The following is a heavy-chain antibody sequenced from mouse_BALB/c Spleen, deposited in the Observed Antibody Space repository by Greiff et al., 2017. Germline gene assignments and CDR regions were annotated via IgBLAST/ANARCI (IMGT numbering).Heavy chain of an antibody. J-gene: IGHJ4*01. V-gene: IGHV1S22*01. D-gene: IGHD1-1*01. CDR3: TREYYGSNAMDY. Sequence: LQQSGPELVRPGASVKLSCKASGYTFTSYWMHWVKQRHGQGLEWIGNIYPGSGSTNYDEKFKSKGTLTVDTSSSTAYMHLSSLTSEDSAVYYCTREYYGSNAMDYWGQGTSVTVSS. CDR2: IYPGSGST. CDR1: GYTFTSYW.